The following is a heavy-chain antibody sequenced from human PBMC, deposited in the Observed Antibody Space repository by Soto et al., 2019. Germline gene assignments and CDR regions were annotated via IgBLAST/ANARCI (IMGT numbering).Heavy chain of an antibody. CDR1: GLPFSSYG. CDR2: ISYDGSNK. J-gene: IGHJ4*02. Sequence: WGPLRLSCAASGLPFSSYGMHWVRQAPGKGLEWVAVISYDGSNKYYADSVKGRFTISRDNSKNTLYLQMNSLRAEDTAVYYCAKDPATVVTTEGVKGDYWGKGNLVIVSS. V-gene: IGHV3-30*18. D-gene: IGHD4-17*01. CDR3: AKDPATVVTTEGVKGDY.